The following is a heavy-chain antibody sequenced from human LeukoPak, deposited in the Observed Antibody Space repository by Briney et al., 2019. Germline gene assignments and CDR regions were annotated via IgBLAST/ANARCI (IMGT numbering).Heavy chain of an antibody. V-gene: IGHV4-34*01. CDR3: ARLLTIFGEDTRSGAFDI. CDR1: GGSFSGYS. J-gene: IGHJ3*02. CDR2: INHSGST. D-gene: IGHD3-3*01. Sequence: PSETLFLTCAVYGGSFSGYSWSWIRQPPGKGLEWIGEINHSGSTNYNPSLKSRVIISVDTSKNQFSLKLSSVTAADTAVYYCARLLTIFGEDTRSGAFDIWGQGTMVTVSS.